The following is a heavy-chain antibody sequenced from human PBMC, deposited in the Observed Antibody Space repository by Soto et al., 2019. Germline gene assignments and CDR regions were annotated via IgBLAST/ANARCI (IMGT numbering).Heavy chain of an antibody. J-gene: IGHJ6*01. CDR3: ATIDLYSYGYCYYHYRMDV. Sequence: ASVKVSCKASGYTFTSYDINWVRQATGQGLEWMGWMNPDSGNTGYAQKFQGRVTMTRNTSISTAYMELSSLRSEDTAVYYCATIDLYSYGYCYYHYRMDVPAQGTSVTGS. CDR2: MNPDSGNT. V-gene: IGHV1-8*01. CDR1: GYTFTSYD. D-gene: IGHD5-18*01.